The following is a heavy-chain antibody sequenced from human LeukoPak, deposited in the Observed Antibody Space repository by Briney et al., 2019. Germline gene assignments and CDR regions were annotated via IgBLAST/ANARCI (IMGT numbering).Heavy chain of an antibody. V-gene: IGHV3-23*01. J-gene: IGHJ6*02. D-gene: IGHD1-7*01. CDR1: RFTFSSYA. Sequence: GGSLRLSCATSRFTFSSYAMSWVRQAPGKGLEWVSAIRGSGGSTYYADSEKGRFTISRDNSKNTLYLQTNSLRAEDTAVYYCAKGTSPYYYGMDVWGQGTTVTVSS. CDR3: AKGTSPYYYGMDV. CDR2: IRGSGGST.